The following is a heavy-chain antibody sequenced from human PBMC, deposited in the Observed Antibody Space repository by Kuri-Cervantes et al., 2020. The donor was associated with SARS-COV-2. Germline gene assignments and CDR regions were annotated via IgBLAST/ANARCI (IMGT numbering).Heavy chain of an antibody. Sequence: ASVKVSCKASGYTFTGYYMHWVRQAPGQGLEWMGWINPNSGGTNYAQKFQGRVTMTRDTSISTAYMELSRLRSDDTAVYYCENNSNYWYYGMDVWGQGTTVTVSS. CDR1: GYTFTGYY. J-gene: IGHJ6*02. CDR2: INPNSGGT. D-gene: IGHD4-11*01. V-gene: IGHV1-2*02. CDR3: ENNSNYWYYGMDV.